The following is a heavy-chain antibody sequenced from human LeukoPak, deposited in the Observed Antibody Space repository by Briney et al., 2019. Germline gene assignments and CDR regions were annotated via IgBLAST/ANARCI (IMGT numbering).Heavy chain of an antibody. V-gene: IGHV4-59*01. CDR1: GGSISSYY. CDR3: ARGPGYCSSTSCYGAGWLDY. D-gene: IGHD2-2*01. J-gene: IGHJ4*02. Sequence: SETLSLTCTVSGGSISSYYWSWIRRPPGKGLEWIGYIYYSGSTNYNPSLKSRVTISVDTSKNQFSLKLSSVTAADTAVYYCARGPGYCSSTSCYGAGWLDYWGQGTLVTVSS. CDR2: IYYSGST.